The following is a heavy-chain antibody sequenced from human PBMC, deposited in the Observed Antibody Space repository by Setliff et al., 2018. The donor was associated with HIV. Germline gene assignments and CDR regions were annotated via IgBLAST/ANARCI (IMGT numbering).Heavy chain of an antibody. CDR3: ARFAYYSDSGGYYHH. J-gene: IGHJ4*02. CDR1: GYSISSGSY. Sequence: SETLSLTCVVSGYSISSGSYWGWIRQPPGKGLEWIGNIFYSGSTFYNPSLKSRVTISVDTSKNQFSLKLRSVTAADTAVYYCARFAYYSDSGGYYHHWGQGALVTVSS. V-gene: IGHV4-38-2*01. CDR2: IFYSGST. D-gene: IGHD3-22*01.